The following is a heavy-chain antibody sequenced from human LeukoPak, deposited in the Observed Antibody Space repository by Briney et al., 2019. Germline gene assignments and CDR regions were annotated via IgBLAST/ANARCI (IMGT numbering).Heavy chain of an antibody. CDR2: IYYSGST. J-gene: IGHJ5*02. Sequence: SETLSLTCTVSGGSISSYYWSWIRQPPGKGLEWIGYIYYSGSTNYNPSLKSRVTISVDTSKNQFSLKLSSVTAADTAVYYCARDGGAVDPWGQGTLVTVSS. CDR3: ARDGGAVDP. CDR1: GGSISSYY. V-gene: IGHV4-59*01. D-gene: IGHD3-16*01.